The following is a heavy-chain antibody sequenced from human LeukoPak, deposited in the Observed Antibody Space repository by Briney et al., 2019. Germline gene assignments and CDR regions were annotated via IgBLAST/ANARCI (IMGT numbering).Heavy chain of an antibody. D-gene: IGHD3-10*01. Sequence: GGSLRLSCAASGFTFNSYAMSWVRQAPGKGLEWVSALSGSGDRTFYVDSVKGRFTVSRDNAKNTLYLQMNSLRAEDTAVYYCAKDLHYGSADYWGQGTLVTVSS. J-gene: IGHJ4*02. CDR2: LSGSGDRT. CDR1: GFTFNSYA. CDR3: AKDLHYGSADY. V-gene: IGHV3-23*01.